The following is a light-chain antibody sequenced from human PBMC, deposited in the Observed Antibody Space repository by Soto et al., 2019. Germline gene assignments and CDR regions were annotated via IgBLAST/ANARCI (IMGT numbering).Light chain of an antibody. J-gene: IGKJ1*01. CDR3: QQYNNWPPK. V-gene: IGKV3-15*01. Sequence: EIVMTQSPATLSVSPGERATLSCRAGQSVSSNLAWYQQKPGQAPRLLIYGASTRATGIPARFSGSGSGTEFTLTISSLQSEDFAVYYCQQYNNWPPKFGQGTKVDNK. CDR2: GAS. CDR1: QSVSSN.